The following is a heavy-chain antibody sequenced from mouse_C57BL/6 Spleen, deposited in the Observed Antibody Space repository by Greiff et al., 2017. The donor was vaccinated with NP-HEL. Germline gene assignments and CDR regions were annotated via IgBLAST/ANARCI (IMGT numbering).Heavy chain of an antibody. J-gene: IGHJ1*03. Sequence: QVQLKQSGAELVKPGASVKMSCKASGYTFTTYPIEWMKQNHGKSLEWIGNFHPYNDDTKYNEKFKGKATLTVEKSSSTVYLELSRLTSDDSAVYYCARPGDYDGRGWYVDVWGTGTTVTVSS. D-gene: IGHD2-4*01. CDR3: ARPGDYDGRGWYVDV. CDR1: GYTFTTYP. V-gene: IGHV1-47*01. CDR2: FHPYNDDT.